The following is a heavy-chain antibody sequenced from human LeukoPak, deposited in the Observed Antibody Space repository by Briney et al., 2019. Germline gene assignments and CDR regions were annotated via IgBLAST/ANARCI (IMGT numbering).Heavy chain of an antibody. CDR1: GFTFSSYA. Sequence: GGSLRLSCAASGFTFSSYAMHWVRQAPGKGLEWVSSISWNSGIVGYADSVKGRFTISRDNAENSLYLQMNSLKTEDTALYYCAKALGLGYCSGGSCYEFHYWGQGTLVTVSS. CDR3: AKALGLGYCSGGSCYEFHY. CDR2: ISWNSGIV. D-gene: IGHD2-15*01. V-gene: IGHV3-9*01. J-gene: IGHJ4*02.